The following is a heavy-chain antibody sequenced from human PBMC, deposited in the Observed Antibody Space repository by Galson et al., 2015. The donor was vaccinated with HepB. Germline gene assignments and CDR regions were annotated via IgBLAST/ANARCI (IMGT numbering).Heavy chain of an antibody. J-gene: IGHJ6*02. CDR1: EFTFGDYA. D-gene: IGHD4/OR15-4a*01. V-gene: IGHV3-49*03. CDR3: ARKIASPDYDYYGLDV. CDR2: IRTKAYGGAT. Sequence: SLRLSCATFEFTFGDYAMSWFRQAPGKGLEWIGFIRTKAYGGATEYAAAVKGKFIILRDDSESIAYLPMNSLTSDDTAVYYCARKIASPDYDYYGLDVWGQGTTVTVS.